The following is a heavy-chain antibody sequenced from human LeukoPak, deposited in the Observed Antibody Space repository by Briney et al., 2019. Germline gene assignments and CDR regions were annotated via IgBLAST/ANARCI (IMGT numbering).Heavy chain of an antibody. J-gene: IGHJ6*03. V-gene: IGHV4-34*01. CDR3: ARVVPAARYYYYYYMDV. CDR2: INHSGST. Sequence: PSETLSLTCAVYGGSFSGYYWSWIRQPPGKGLEWIGEINHSGSTNYNPSLKSRVTISVDTSKNQFSLKLSSVTAADTAVYYCARVVPAARYYYYYYMDVWGKGTTVTVSS. CDR1: GGSFSGYY. D-gene: IGHD2-2*01.